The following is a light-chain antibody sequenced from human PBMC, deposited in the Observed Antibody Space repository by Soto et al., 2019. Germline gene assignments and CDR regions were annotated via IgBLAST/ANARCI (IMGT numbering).Light chain of an antibody. J-gene: IGLJ2*01. V-gene: IGLV1-44*01. CDR3: ATWDDSLDGRL. CDR1: NSNIGSNA. CDR2: HDD. Sequence: QSVLTQATSASGTPGQGVTISCSGSNSNIGSNAVSWYQQVPGTAPKLLIYHDDQRSSGVPDRFSASKSATSASLAISGLQSEDEGDYYCATWDDSLDGRLFGGGTKLTVL.